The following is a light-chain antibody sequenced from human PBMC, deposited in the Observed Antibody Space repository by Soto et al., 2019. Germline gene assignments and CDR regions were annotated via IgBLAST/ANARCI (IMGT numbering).Light chain of an antibody. CDR3: QQYDSSPFS. J-gene: IGKJ4*01. Sequence: EIMLTQSPATLSLSPGDRATLSCGASQRLSISYLAWYQQKPGLAPRLLIYDASSRAAGIPDRFSGSGSGTDFTLTITRLEPEDFAVYYCQQYDSSPFSFGGGTKVDI. CDR2: DAS. CDR1: QRLSISY. V-gene: IGKV3D-20*01.